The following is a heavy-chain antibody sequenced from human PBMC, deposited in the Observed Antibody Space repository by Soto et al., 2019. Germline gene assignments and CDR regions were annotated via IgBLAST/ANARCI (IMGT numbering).Heavy chain of an antibody. CDR2: IYAGDSDT. J-gene: IGHJ3*02. V-gene: IGHV5-51*01. CDR1: GYSFTSYW. D-gene: IGHD6-19*01. CDR3: ARPPNYSSGWYDAFDI. Sequence: GESLKISCKGSGYSFTSYWIGLVRQMPGKGLEWMEIIYAGDSDTRYSQSFQGQVTISADKSISTAYLQWSSLKASDTAMYYCARPPNYSSGWYDAFDIWGQGTMVTVSS.